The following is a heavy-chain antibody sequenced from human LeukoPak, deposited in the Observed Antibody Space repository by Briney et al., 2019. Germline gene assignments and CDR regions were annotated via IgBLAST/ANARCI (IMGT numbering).Heavy chain of an antibody. CDR1: GFTISSYT. CDR3: AKDGRSITPGL. D-gene: IGHD3-10*01. V-gene: IGHV3-23*01. CDR2: IGTDT. J-gene: IGHJ4*02. Sequence: PGGSLRLSCEVSGFTISSYTMSWVREAPGKGLECVSTIGTDTYYADSVKGRFTISRDNSKNTLFLQMNSLRAEDTAVYYCAKDGRSITPGLWGLGTLVTVSS.